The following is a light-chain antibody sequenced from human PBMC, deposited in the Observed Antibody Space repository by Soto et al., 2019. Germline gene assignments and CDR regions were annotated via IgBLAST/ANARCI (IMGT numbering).Light chain of an antibody. CDR2: GAS. CDR3: QQSYGTPIT. Sequence: EIVFTQSPGTLSLSPVERATLSCTASQSVSNNYLAWYQQKPGQAPRLLIYGASNRATGIPHRFSGSGSGTDFTLTISRLEPEDFATYYCQQSYGTPITFGQGTRLEIK. CDR1: QSVSNNY. V-gene: IGKV3-20*01. J-gene: IGKJ5*01.